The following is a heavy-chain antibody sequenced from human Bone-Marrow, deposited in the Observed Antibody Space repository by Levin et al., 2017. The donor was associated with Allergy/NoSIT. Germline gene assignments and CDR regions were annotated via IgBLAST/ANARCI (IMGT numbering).Heavy chain of an antibody. CDR2: IKRKIEGETT. CDR1: DFRFNNSW. V-gene: IGHV3-15*07. J-gene: IGHJ4*02. Sequence: ETLSLTCAASDFRFNNSWMNWVRQAPGKGLEWVGRIKRKIEGETTKYAAPVKGRFIISRDDSKNTLYLQMSSLKTEDTALYFCTNGDLIDHWGQGTLVTVSS. CDR3: TNGDLIDH. D-gene: IGHD2-21*01.